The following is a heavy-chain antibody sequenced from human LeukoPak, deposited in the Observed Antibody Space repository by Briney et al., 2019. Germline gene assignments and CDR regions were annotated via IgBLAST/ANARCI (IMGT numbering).Heavy chain of an antibody. V-gene: IGHV5-51*01. D-gene: IGHD1-26*01. CDR2: IYPGDSDT. CDR3: ARSGSLGTFDI. Sequence: GESLKISCKGSGSIFTSYWIAGVRQLPGKGVEWMGIIYPGDSDTRYSPSFQGQVTISADKSISTAYLQWSSLKASDTAMYYCARSGSLGTFDIWGQGTMVTVSS. J-gene: IGHJ3*02. CDR1: GSIFTSYW.